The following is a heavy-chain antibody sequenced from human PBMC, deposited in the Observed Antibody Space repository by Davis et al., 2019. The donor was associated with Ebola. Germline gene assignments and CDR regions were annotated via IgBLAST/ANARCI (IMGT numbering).Heavy chain of an antibody. V-gene: IGHV4-39*07. J-gene: IGHJ6*02. D-gene: IGHD3-22*01. CDR1: GDSVSSSRYY. CDR3: ARVRTFYYDSSGYYPYYYYYAMDV. Sequence: MPSETLSLTCTVSGDSVSSSRYYWGWIRQPPGKGLEWIGYIYYDGSTYYNPSLKSRVTISVDTSKNQFSLKLSSVTAAATAVYYCARVRTFYYDSSGYYPYYYYYAMDVWGQGTTVTVSS. CDR2: IYYDGST.